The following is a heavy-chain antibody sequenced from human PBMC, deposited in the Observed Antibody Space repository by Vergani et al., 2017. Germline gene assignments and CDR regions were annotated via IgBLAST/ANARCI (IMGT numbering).Heavy chain of an antibody. D-gene: IGHD2-2*02. CDR2: ISSSSSYI. CDR1: GGSISSSS. V-gene: IGHV3-21*01. CDR3: AREYVVVVPAAIRVGYYYGMDV. Sequence: VQLQESGPGLVKPSETLSLTCTVSGGSISSSSYYWGWIRQPPGKGLEWVSSISSSSSYIYYADSVKGRFTISRDNAKNSLYLQMNSLRAEDTAVYYCAREYVVVVPAAIRVGYYYGMDVWGQGTTVTVSS. J-gene: IGHJ6*02.